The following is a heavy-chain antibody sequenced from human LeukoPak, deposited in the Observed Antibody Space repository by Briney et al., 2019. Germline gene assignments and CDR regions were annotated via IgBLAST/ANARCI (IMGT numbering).Heavy chain of an antibody. D-gene: IGHD3-10*01. CDR3: AGGADPSAFYGSGSSIDY. CDR1: GYSITSGHY. Sequence: SETLSLTCTVSGYSITSGHYWDWIRQPPGKGLEWIGTIYHSGSTYYNPSLKSRVTISVDTSKSQFSLRLNSVTAADTAVYYCAGGADPSAFYGSGSSIDYWGQGTLVTVSS. CDR2: IYHSGST. J-gene: IGHJ4*02. V-gene: IGHV4-38-2*02.